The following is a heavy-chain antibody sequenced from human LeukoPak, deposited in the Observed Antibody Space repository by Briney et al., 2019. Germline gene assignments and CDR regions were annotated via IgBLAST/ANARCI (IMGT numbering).Heavy chain of an antibody. V-gene: IGHV3-30*03. CDR1: GFTFSSYC. D-gene: IGHD3-22*01. CDR3: AGGLYDSSGYRS. Sequence: GGSLRLSCAASGFTFSSYCMHWVRQAPGKGLEWVAVISYDGSNKYYADSVKGRFTISRDNSKNTLYLQMNSLRAEDTAVYYCAGGLYDSSGYRSWGQGTLVTVSS. J-gene: IGHJ4*02. CDR2: ISYDGSNK.